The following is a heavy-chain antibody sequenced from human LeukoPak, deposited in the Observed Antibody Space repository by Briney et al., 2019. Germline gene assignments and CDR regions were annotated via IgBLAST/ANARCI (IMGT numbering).Heavy chain of an antibody. J-gene: IGHJ4*02. CDR1: GFTFDGYA. D-gene: IGHD6-19*01. CDR3: AKDLVAGTKGYFDY. Sequence: GGSLRLSCAASGFTFDGYAMHWVRQAPGKGLEWVSGISWNSGSIDYADSVKGRFTIPRDNAKNSLYLQMNSLRAEDTALYYCAKDLVAGTKGYFDYWGQGTLVTVSS. CDR2: ISWNSGSI. V-gene: IGHV3-9*01.